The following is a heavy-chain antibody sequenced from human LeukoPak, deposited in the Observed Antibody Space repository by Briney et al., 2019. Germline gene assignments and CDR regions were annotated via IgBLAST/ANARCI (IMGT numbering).Heavy chain of an antibody. V-gene: IGHV3-30*02. CDR2: IRYDGADT. J-gene: IGHJ4*02. Sequence: GGSLRLSCAASGFSFGSYAMHWVRQAPGEGLDWVAFIRYDGADTYYGDSVKGRFTVSRDNSKNTLYLQMNSLTAEDTALYYCAKEGGGRTFDYWGQGTLVTVSS. CDR3: AKEGGGRTFDY. CDR1: GFSFGSYA. D-gene: IGHD4-23*01.